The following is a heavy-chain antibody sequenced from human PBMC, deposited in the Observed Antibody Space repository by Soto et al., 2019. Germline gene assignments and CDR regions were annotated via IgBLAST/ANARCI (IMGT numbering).Heavy chain of an antibody. D-gene: IGHD4-17*01. CDR2: IIPALGTA. CDR3: ARPDFGDYWYFDL. J-gene: IGHJ2*01. CDR1: GGTFSSHT. Sequence: QDQLVQSGAEVKKPGSSVKVSCKASGGTFSSHTFSWVRQAPGQGLEWMGRIIPALGTATYAQKFQGRVTXTADESXTXXXXEXNSLRSEDTAVYYCARPDFGDYWYFDLWGRGTLVTVSS. V-gene: IGHV1-69*08.